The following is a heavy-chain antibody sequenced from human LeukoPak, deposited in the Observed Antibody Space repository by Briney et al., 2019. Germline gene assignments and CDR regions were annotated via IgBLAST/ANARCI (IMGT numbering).Heavy chain of an antibody. V-gene: IGHV1-18*01. CDR1: GYTFTSYG. CDR2: ISAYNGNT. Sequence: GASVKVSCKASGYTFTSYGISWVRQAPGQGLEWMGWISAYNGNTNYAQKLQGRVTMTTDTSTSTAYTELRSLRSDDTAVYYCARLDYHYYMDVWGKGTTVTISS. CDR3: ARLDYHYYMDV. J-gene: IGHJ6*03.